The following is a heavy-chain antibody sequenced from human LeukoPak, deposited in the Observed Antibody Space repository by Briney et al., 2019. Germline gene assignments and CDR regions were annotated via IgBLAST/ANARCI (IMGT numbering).Heavy chain of an antibody. CDR2: ISSSSSTI. J-gene: IGHJ3*02. CDR3: ARDFAMVRGVIISPDAFDI. Sequence: GGSLRLSCAASGFTFSSYSMNWVRQAPGKGLEWVSYISSSSSTIYYADSVKGRFTISRDNAKNSLYLQMNSLRAEDTAVYYCARDFAMVRGVIISPDAFDIWGQGTMVTVSS. D-gene: IGHD3-10*01. V-gene: IGHV3-48*04. CDR1: GFTFSSYS.